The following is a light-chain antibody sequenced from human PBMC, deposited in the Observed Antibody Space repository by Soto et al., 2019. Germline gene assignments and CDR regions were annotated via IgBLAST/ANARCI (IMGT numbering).Light chain of an antibody. Sequence: QSALTQPASVSGSPGQSITISCTGTSSDIGSFNLVSWYQHHPGKAPKLMIHEDTKRPSGVSNRFSGSKSGITASLTLSGLQAEDEADYYCCSYAGSSTGVFGGGTKLTVL. CDR2: EDT. V-gene: IGLV2-23*01. CDR3: CSYAGSSTGV. CDR1: SSDIGSFNL. J-gene: IGLJ3*02.